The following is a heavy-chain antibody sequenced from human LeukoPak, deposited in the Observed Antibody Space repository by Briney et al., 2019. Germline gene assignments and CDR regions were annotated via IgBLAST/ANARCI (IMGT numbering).Heavy chain of an antibody. V-gene: IGHV3-23*01. CDR2: ISGSGGST. CDR3: AKIMVGGTYYYYYMDV. D-gene: IGHD1-14*01. Sequence: GGSLRLSCAASGFTFSSYAMSWVRQAPGKGLEWVSAISGSGGSTYYADSVKGRFTISRDNSKNTLYLQMNSLRAEDTAVYYCAKIMVGGTYYYYYMDVWGKGTTVTVSS. CDR1: GFTFSSYA. J-gene: IGHJ6*03.